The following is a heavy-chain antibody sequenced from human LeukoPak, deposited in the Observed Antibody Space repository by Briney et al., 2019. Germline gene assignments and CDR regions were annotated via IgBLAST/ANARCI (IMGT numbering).Heavy chain of an antibody. CDR1: GFTFTNYA. CDR2: VSGSGAST. V-gene: IGHV3-23*01. J-gene: IGHJ4*02. Sequence: GGSLRLSCAASGFTFTNYAMNWVRQAPGKGLEWVSGVSGSGASTYYADSVKGRVTISRDNSKNTLSLQMNSLRAEDTAIYFCAKGSDYWGQGTLVTVSS. D-gene: IGHD6-6*01. CDR3: AKGSDY.